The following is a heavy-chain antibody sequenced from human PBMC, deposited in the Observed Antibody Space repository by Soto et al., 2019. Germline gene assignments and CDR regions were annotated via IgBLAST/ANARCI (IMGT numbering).Heavy chain of an antibody. CDR2: IYPGDSDT. V-gene: IGHV5-51*01. D-gene: IGHD3-10*01. Sequence: GESLKISCKGSGYSFTSYWICSVRQMPGKGLEWMGIIYPGDSDTRYSPSFQGQVTISADKSISTAYLQGSSLKASDTAMYYCARHANYFGSGSYPSNQKINYSYYGMDVRAKGTTVTVSS. J-gene: IGHJ6*04. CDR3: ARHANYFGSGSYPSNQKINYSYYGMDV. CDR1: GYSFTSYW.